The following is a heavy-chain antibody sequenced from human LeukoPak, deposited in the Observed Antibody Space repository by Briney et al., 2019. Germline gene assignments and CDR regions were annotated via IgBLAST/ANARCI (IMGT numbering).Heavy chain of an antibody. J-gene: IGHJ2*01. CDR2: IYYSGST. V-gene: IGHV4-59*01. CDR1: GGSISSYY. Sequence: KPSETLSLTCTVSGGSISSYYWSWIWQPPGKGLEWIGYIYYSGSTDYNPSLKSRVTISVDTSKNQFSLKLSSVTAADTAVYYCARVSGYCSSTSCQGKYFDLWGRGTLVTVSS. CDR3: ARVSGYCSSTSCQGKYFDL. D-gene: IGHD2-2*01.